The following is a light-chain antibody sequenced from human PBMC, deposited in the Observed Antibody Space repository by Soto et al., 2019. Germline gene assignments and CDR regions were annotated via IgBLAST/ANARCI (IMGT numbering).Light chain of an antibody. CDR1: QSVSTN. V-gene: IGKV3-15*01. Sequence: VMTQSPGTLSVSPGERATLSCRASQSVSTNLAWYQRKPGQAPRLLIHGASTRATGVPARFSGTGSGTEFVLTISGLQSVDLAVYYCQQYNLWPWTFGQGTKVEIK. J-gene: IGKJ1*01. CDR2: GAS. CDR3: QQYNLWPWT.